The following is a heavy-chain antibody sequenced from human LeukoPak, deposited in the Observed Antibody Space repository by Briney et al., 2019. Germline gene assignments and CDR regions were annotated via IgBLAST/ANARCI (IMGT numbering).Heavy chain of an antibody. CDR1: RASLSGGPYY. J-gene: IGHJ4*02. V-gene: IGHV4-39*01. Sequence: SGTLSPTRPVSRASLSGGPYYWGWVPPPPRKGLGWIGSIYSSGSTYYNASLQSRVTISIETSKNQISLRLNSVTAADTAIYYCAKSGGYGLIDYWGQGALVTVSS. D-gene: IGHD1-26*01. CDR2: IYSSGST. CDR3: AKSGGYGLIDY.